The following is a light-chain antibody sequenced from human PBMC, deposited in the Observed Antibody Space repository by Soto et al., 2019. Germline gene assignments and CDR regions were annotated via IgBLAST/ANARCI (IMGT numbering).Light chain of an antibody. CDR3: QPSYSTPVT. CDR2: AAS. J-gene: IGKJ1*01. CDR1: QSISSH. V-gene: IGKV1-39*01. Sequence: DLQMTQSPSSLSASVGDRVTIPCRASQSISSHLKWEQQKPGKAPKLLIHAASNLQSGGPTRFRGRGSGTDFTLTIRRPQPEDFATYYCQPSYSTPVTFGQGTKVDIK.